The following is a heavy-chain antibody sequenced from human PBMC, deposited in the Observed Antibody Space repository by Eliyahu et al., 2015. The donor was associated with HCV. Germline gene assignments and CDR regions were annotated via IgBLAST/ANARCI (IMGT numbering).Heavy chain of an antibody. Sequence: EVQLVESGGGLVQPGRSLRXSXAGXXXTFDDYVMPWVRQAPGKGLEWVSGISWNGNIIGYADSVKGRFTISRDNAKKSLYLQMNSLRTEDTALYYCAKDRGSGRNSFEYWGQGSLVTVSS. V-gene: IGHV3-9*01. CDR2: ISWNGNII. J-gene: IGHJ4*02. CDR3: AKDRGSGRNSFEY. D-gene: IGHD1-26*01. CDR1: XXTFDDYV.